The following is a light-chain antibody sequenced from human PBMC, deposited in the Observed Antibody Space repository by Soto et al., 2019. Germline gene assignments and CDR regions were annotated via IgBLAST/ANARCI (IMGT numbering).Light chain of an antibody. CDR2: EVT. Sequence: QSVLTQPASVSGSPGQSITISCTGTSSDVGPYNYVSWYQQHPGRAPKLMIYEVTNRPSGVSNRFSGSKSGNTASLTISGLQAEDEADYYCSSFTTSSTRVFGTGTKVTVL. V-gene: IGLV2-14*01. CDR3: SSFTTSSTRV. CDR1: SSDVGPYNY. J-gene: IGLJ1*01.